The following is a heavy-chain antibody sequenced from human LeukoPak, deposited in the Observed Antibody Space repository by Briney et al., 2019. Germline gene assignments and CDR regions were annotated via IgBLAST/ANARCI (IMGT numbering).Heavy chain of an antibody. CDR1: GGTFSSYA. J-gene: IGHJ4*02. Sequence: SVKVSCKAFGGTFSSYAISWVRQAPGQGLEWMGGIIPIFGTANYAQKFQGRVTITADESTSTAYMELSSLRSEDTAVYYCVERYDSSGYNDYWGQGTLVTVSS. CDR2: IIPIFGTA. V-gene: IGHV1-69*13. CDR3: VERYDSSGYNDY. D-gene: IGHD3-22*01.